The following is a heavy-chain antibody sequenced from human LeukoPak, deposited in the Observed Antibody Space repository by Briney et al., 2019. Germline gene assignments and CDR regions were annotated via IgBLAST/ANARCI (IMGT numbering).Heavy chain of an antibody. Sequence: ASVKVSCKASGYTFTSYYMHWVRQAPGQGLEWMGIINPSGGSTSYAQKFQGRVTMTRDTSTSTVYMELSSLKSEDSAVYFCARAYTGTSPWDYWGQGTLVTVSS. CDR1: GYTFTSYY. V-gene: IGHV1-46*01. J-gene: IGHJ4*02. CDR2: INPSGGST. D-gene: IGHD1-26*01. CDR3: ARAYTGTSPWDY.